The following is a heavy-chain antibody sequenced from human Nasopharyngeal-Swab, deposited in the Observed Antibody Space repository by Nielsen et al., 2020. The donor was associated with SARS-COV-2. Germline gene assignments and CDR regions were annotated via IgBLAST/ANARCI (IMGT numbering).Heavy chain of an antibody. V-gene: IGHV3-73*01. CDR2: IRSKANSYAT. D-gene: IGHD1-14*01. Sequence: GGSLRLSCAASGFTFSGSAMHWVRQAPGKGLEWVGRIRSKANSYATAYAASVKGRFTISRDDSKNTAYLQMNSLKTEDTAVYYCTSRNPETGSYWGQGTLVTVSS. J-gene: IGHJ4*02. CDR3: TSRNPETGSY. CDR1: GFTFSGSA.